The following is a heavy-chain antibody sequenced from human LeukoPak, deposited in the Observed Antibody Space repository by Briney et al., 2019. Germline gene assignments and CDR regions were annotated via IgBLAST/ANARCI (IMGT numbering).Heavy chain of an antibody. CDR2: ISYDGSNK. CDR1: GFTFSSYA. CDR3: ASSYSQAGNS. V-gene: IGHV3-30-3*01. D-gene: IGHD2-15*01. J-gene: IGHJ5*02. Sequence: GWSLRLSCAASGFTFSSYAMHWVRQAPGKGLEWVAVISYDGSNKYYADSVKGRLTISRDNSKNTLYLQMNSLRAEDTAVYYCASSYSQAGNSWGQGTLVTASS.